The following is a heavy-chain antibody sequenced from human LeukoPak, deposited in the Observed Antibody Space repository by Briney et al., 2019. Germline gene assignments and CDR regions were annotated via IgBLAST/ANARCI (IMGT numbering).Heavy chain of an antibody. D-gene: IGHD4-17*01. V-gene: IGHV3-30*02. CDR2: IRYDGSNK. CDR1: GFTFSSYG. CDR3: AKDLRDGDYRFDY. J-gene: IGHJ4*02. Sequence: GGSLRLSCAASGFTFSSYGMHWVRQAPGKGLEWVAFIRYDGSNKYYADSVKGRFTISRDNSKNTLYLQMNSLRAEDTAVYYCAKDLRDGDYRFDYWGQGTLVTVSS.